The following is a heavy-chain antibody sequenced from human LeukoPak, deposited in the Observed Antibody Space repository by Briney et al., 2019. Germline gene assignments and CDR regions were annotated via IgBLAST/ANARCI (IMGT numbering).Heavy chain of an antibody. J-gene: IGHJ6*03. CDR1: GYTFTSYG. V-gene: IGHV1-18*01. CDR2: ISAYNGNT. D-gene: IGHD6-6*01. CDR3: ARVFSSSSHLYHYYYMDV. Sequence: ASVKVSCKASGYTFTSYGISWVRQAPGQGLEWMGWISAYNGNTNYAQKLQGRVTMTTDTSTSTAYIELRSLRSDDTAVYYCARVFSSSSHLYHYYYMDVWGKGTTVTVSS.